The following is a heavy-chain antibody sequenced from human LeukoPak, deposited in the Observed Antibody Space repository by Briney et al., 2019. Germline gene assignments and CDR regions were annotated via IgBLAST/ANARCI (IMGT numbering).Heavy chain of an antibody. CDR1: GGSISSGGYY. D-gene: IGHD3-16*01. V-gene: IGHV4-30-2*01. CDR2: IYHSGST. CDR3: ARQGHTSEYYYYYMDV. J-gene: IGHJ6*03. Sequence: PSQTLSLTCTVSGGSISSGGYYWSWIRQPPGKGLEWIGYIYHSGSTNYNPSLKSRVTISVDTSKNQFSLKLSSVTAADTAVYYCARQGHTSEYYYYYMDVWGKGTTVTVSS.